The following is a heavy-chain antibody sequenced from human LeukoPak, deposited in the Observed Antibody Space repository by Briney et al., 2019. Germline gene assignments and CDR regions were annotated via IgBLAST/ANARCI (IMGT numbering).Heavy chain of an antibody. Sequence: GGSLRLSCAASGFTFSSYSMNWVRQAPGKGLEWVSSISSSSSYIYYADSVKGRFTISRDNAKNSLYLQMNSLRAEDTAVYYCARVWHDYGGNSEGYWCQGTLVTVSS. CDR1: GFTFSSYS. V-gene: IGHV3-21*01. CDR3: ARVWHDYGGNSEGY. J-gene: IGHJ4*02. D-gene: IGHD4-23*01. CDR2: ISSSSSYI.